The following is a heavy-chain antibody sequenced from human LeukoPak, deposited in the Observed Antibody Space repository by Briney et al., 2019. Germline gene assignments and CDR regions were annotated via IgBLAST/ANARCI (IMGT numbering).Heavy chain of an antibody. CDR3: ARSEGDYVSDYFDY. V-gene: IGHV4-39*07. J-gene: IGHJ4*02. CDR1: GGSISSSSYY. CDR2: IYYSGST. Sequence: PSETLSLTCTVPGGSISSSSYYWGWIRQPPGKGLEWIGSIYYSGSTYYNPSLKSRVTISVDKSKNQFSLKLSSVTAADTAVYYCARSEGDYVSDYFDYWGQGTLVTVSS. D-gene: IGHD4-17*01.